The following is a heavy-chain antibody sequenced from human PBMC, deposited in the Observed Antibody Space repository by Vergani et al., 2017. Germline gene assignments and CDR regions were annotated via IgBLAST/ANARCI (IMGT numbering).Heavy chain of an antibody. D-gene: IGHD3-10*01. CDR3: ARGGWLGGGDYFDY. Sequence: EVQLVESGGGLVQPGGSLRLSCAASGFTVSSNYMSWVRQAPGKGLEWVSVIYSGGSTYYADSVKGRFTISRHNSKNTLYLQMNSLRAEDTAVYYWARGGWLGGGDYFDYWGQGTLVTVSS. V-gene: IGHV3-53*04. CDR1: GFTVSSNY. J-gene: IGHJ4*02. CDR2: IYSGGST.